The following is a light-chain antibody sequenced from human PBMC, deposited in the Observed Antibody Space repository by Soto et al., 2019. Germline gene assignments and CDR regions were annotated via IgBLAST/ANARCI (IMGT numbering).Light chain of an antibody. Sequence: DLQMTQSPSSLSASVGDRVTITCRASQNINHYLNWYQFKPEKSPKLLIYSTSNLRSGVPPMFSGNGSATEFTLTISTLQPEDSATYYCQQSYTTPRTFGQGSKLEIK. CDR1: QNINHY. J-gene: IGKJ2*01. CDR3: QQSYTTPRT. CDR2: STS. V-gene: IGKV1-39*01.